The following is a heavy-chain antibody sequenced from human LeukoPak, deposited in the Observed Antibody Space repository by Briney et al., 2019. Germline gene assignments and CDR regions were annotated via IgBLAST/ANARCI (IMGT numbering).Heavy chain of an antibody. D-gene: IGHD3-3*02. CDR3: ARDNGSGYTKGYEHYYYYLDV. J-gene: IGHJ6*03. CDR1: GDSISDDY. CDR2: IHSGGTT. Sequence: SETLSLTCTVSGDSISDDYYTWMRQPAGKGLEWIGRIHSGGTTNYNPSLMSRVTLSIDKSKKHISLRLTSVTAADTALYYCARDNGSGYTKGYEHYYYYLDVWDKGTTVTVSS. V-gene: IGHV4-4*07.